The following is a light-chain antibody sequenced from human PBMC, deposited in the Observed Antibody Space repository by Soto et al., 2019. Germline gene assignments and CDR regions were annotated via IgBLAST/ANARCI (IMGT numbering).Light chain of an antibody. CDR2: IAS. CDR1: QSVNSDY. CDR3: QQYGTSPWT. V-gene: IGKV3-20*01. Sequence: EIVLTQSPGTLSLFPGERATLSCRATQSVNSDYLAWYQQKPGQAPRLLIYIASRRATGIPDRFSGSGSGTDFTLTISRLEPEDFAVYYCQQYGTSPWTFGQGTKEEIK. J-gene: IGKJ1*01.